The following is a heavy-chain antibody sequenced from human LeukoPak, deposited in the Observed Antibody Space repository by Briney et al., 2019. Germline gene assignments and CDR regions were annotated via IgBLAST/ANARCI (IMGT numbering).Heavy chain of an antibody. D-gene: IGHD3-9*01. CDR2: INPNSGGT. CDR1: GYTFTGYY. CDR3: AKNLVSADAFDI. J-gene: IGHJ3*02. Sequence: ASVKVSCKASGYTFTGYYIHWVRQAPGQGLEWMGWINPNSGGTNYAQKFLGRVTMTRDTSISTAYMELSRLRSDDTAVYYCAKNLVSADAFDIWGQGTTVTVSS. V-gene: IGHV1-2*02.